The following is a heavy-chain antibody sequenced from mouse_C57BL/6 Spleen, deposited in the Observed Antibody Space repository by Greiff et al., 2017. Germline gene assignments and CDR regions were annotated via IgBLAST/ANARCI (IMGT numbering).Heavy chain of an antibody. J-gene: IGHJ2*01. CDR3: ASDYYGSSYFDY. D-gene: IGHD1-1*01. V-gene: IGHV1-50*01. CDR1: GYTFTSYW. CDR2: IDPSDSYT. Sequence: QVQLQQPGAELVKPGASVKLSCKASGYTFTSYWMQWVKQRPGQGLEWIGEIDPSDSYTNYNQKFKGKATLTVDTSSSTAYMQLSSLTSEDSAVYYCASDYYGSSYFDYWGQGTTLTVSS.